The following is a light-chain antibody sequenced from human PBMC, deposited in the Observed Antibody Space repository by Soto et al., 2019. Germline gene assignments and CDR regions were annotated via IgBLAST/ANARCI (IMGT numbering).Light chain of an antibody. Sequence: QSALTQPPSASGSPGQSVTISCIGTSSDVGRYNFVSWYQHHPGKAPKLIIYEVTKRPSGVPDRFSGSKSGNTASLTVSGRQADDEADYFCSSYVGSNNYVFGTGTKLTVL. CDR2: EVT. CDR1: SSDVGRYNF. J-gene: IGLJ1*01. CDR3: SSYVGSNNYV. V-gene: IGLV2-8*01.